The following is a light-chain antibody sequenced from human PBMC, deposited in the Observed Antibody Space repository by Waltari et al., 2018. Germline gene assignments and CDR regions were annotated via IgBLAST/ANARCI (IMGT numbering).Light chain of an antibody. V-gene: IGLV2-14*01. CDR3: TSYTTSTTVL. Sequence: QSALTQPASVSGSPGQSLTISCTGTSSAIVGYYFVPWYQQYPGMAPKLMIYEVTNRPSGVSGRFSGSKSGTTASLTISGLQPEDEADYYCTSYTTSTTVLFGGGTKVTVL. CDR1: SSAIVGYYF. J-gene: IGLJ3*02. CDR2: EVT.